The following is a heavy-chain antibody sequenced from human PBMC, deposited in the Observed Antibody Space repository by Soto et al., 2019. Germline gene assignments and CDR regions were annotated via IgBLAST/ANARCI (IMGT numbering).Heavy chain of an antibody. CDR2: ISSSSSYI. Sequence: GGSLRLSCAASGFTFSSYSMNWVRQAPGKGLEWVSSISSSSSYIYYADSVKGRFTISRDNAKNSLYLQMNSLRAEDTAVYYCARASHGQHYYYFDYWGQGTLVTVSS. D-gene: IGHD6-13*01. CDR1: GFTFSSYS. V-gene: IGHV3-21*01. CDR3: ARASHGQHYYYFDY. J-gene: IGHJ4*02.